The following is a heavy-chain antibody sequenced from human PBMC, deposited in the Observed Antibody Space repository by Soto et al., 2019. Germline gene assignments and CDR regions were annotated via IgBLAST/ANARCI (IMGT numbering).Heavy chain of an antibody. CDR3: ARDRMWEQWLGPHDAFEI. CDR1: GFTFRTYS. Sequence: EVQLVESGGGLVQPGGSLRLSCAASGFTFRTYSMSWVRQAPGRGLEWVSYIDNAGGAIYYADSVKGRFTISRDNAKNSLFLQMNSLRDDDTAVYYYARDRMWEQWLGPHDAFEIWGQGTVVTVSS. D-gene: IGHD6-19*01. V-gene: IGHV3-48*02. J-gene: IGHJ3*02. CDR2: IDNAGGAI.